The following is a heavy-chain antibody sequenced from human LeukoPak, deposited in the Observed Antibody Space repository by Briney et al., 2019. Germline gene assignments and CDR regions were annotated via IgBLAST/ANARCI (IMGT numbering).Heavy chain of an antibody. Sequence: GESLKISCKGSGFTFTSYWIGWVRQMPGKGLEWMGVICLGDSDARYSPSFQGQVTISADRSISTAYLQWSSLKASDTAMYYCARLMGATLYFDYWGQGTLVTVSS. CDR2: ICLGDSDA. CDR1: GFTFTSYW. CDR3: ARLMGATLYFDY. D-gene: IGHD1-26*01. V-gene: IGHV5-51*01. J-gene: IGHJ4*02.